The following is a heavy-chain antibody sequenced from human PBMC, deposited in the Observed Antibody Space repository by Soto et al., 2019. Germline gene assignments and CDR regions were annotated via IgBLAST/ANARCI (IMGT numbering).Heavy chain of an antibody. V-gene: IGHV1-18*01. CDR3: ARLSAGGRFYYYYYMDV. D-gene: IGHD3-16*01. CDR2: ISAYNGNT. J-gene: IGHJ6*03. Sequence: QVQLVQSGAEVKKPGASVKVSCKASGYTFTSYGISWVRQAPGQGLEWMGWISAYNGNTNYAQKLQDRVTMTTDTSTSTAYMELRSLRSDDTAVYYCARLSAGGRFYYYYYMDVWGKGTTVTVSS. CDR1: GYTFTSYG.